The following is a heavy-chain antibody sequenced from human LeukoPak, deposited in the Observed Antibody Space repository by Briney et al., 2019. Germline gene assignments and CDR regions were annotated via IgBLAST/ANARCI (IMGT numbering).Heavy chain of an antibody. CDR1: GFTFSSYA. CDR3: AKDPTVWGASQIDY. V-gene: IGHV3-23*01. D-gene: IGHD1-26*01. CDR2: ISGSGGST. Sequence: GGSLRLSCAASGFTFSSYAMSWVRQAPGKGLEWVSAISGSGGSTYYADSVKGRFTISRDNSKNTLYLQMNSLRAEDTAVYYCAKDPTVWGASQIDYWGQGTPVTVSS. J-gene: IGHJ4*02.